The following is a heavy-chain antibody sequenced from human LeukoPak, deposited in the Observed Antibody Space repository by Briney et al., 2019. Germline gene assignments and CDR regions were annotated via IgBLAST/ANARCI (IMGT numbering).Heavy chain of an antibody. D-gene: IGHD1-26*01. CDR3: ARAKRYSVNYYRGAFDI. V-gene: IGHV5-51*01. J-gene: IGHJ3*02. CDR1: GTPFPGFW. CDR2: VFPGASET. Sequence: GESLKISCQDSGTPFPGFWLAWVRQLPGKGPEWIGIVFPGASETRCNPSFVGQVTISVDNSVSTAFLQWRSLKASDTATYFCARAKRYSVNYYRGAFDIWGQGTPVTVSS.